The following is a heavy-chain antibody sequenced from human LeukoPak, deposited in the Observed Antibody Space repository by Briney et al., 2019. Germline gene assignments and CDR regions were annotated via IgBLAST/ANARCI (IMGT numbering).Heavy chain of an antibody. Sequence: ASVKVSCKASGYTFTGYYMHWVRQAPGQGLEWMGWINPNSGGTNYAQRFQGRVTMTRDTSISTAYMELSRLTSDDTAVYFCARFPWFGDQSWGQGTMVTVSS. D-gene: IGHD3-10*01. CDR1: GYTFTGYY. CDR2: INPNSGGT. CDR3: ARFPWFGDQS. V-gene: IGHV1-2*02. J-gene: IGHJ3*01.